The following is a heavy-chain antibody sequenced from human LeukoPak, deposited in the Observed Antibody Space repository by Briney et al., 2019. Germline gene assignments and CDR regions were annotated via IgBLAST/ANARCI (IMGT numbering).Heavy chain of an antibody. J-gene: IGHJ3*02. D-gene: IGHD2-15*01. CDR3: ARVGLVALLNDAFDI. CDR1: GYTFTAYY. Sequence: ASMKVSCKASGYTFTAYYIHWVRQAPGQGLEWMGIINPSGGSTSYAQKFQGRVTMTRDMSTSTVYMELSSLRSEDTAVYYCARVGLVALLNDAFDIWGQGTMVTVSS. V-gene: IGHV1-46*01. CDR2: INPSGGST.